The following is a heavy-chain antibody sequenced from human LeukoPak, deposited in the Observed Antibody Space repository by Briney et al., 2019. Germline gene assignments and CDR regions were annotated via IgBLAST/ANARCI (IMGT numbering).Heavy chain of an antibody. V-gene: IGHV1-69*06. CDR3: ARGREVRGVIITWGNFDY. J-gene: IGHJ4*02. CDR2: IIPIFGTA. D-gene: IGHD3-10*01. Sequence: SVKLSCKASGGTFSSYAISWVRQAPGQGLEWIGGIIPIFGTANYTHKLQGSVTLTANKSKSTAYMELNSLRSEDTAVYYCARGREVRGVIITWGNFDYWGQGTLVTVSS. CDR1: GGTFSSYA.